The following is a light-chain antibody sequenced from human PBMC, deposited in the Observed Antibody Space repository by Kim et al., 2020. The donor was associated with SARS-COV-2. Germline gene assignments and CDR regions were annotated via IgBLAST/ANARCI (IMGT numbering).Light chain of an antibody. CDR1: QNVNNF. J-gene: IGKJ4*02. CDR3: HQRKNWPLT. V-gene: IGKV3-11*01. Sequence: LAPRGRAAPSCRASQNVNNFLDWYQQKSGQAPRLLIYDASNRATGIPARFSGSGSGTEFTLTISSLEPEDFAIYYCHQRKNWPLTFGGGTKVDIK. CDR2: DAS.